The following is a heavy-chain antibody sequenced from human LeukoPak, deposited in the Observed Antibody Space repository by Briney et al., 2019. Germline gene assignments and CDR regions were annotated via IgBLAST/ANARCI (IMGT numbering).Heavy chain of an antibody. V-gene: IGHV4-59*08. D-gene: IGHD3-9*01. Sequence: KASETLSLTCTLSGGSISSYYWNWIRQAPGKGLECIGYIYYTGTTNYNPSLKSRVTISVDTSKNRFSLKLNSVTATDTAVYYCARSGTSRYYFYGMDVWGQGTTVTVSS. CDR2: IYYTGTT. J-gene: IGHJ6*02. CDR3: ARSGTSRYYFYGMDV. CDR1: GGSISSYY.